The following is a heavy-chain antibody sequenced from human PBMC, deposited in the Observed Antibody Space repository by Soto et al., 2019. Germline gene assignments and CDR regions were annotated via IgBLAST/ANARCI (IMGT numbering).Heavy chain of an antibody. CDR2: INHSGST. CDR3: ARASLVVAATHNWFDP. CDR1: GGSFSGYY. V-gene: IGHV4-34*01. D-gene: IGHD2-15*01. Sequence: SDTLSLTCAVYGGSFSGYYWSWIRQPPGKGLKWIGEINHSGSTNYNPSLKSRVTISVDTSKNQFSLKLSSVTAADTAVYYCARASLVVAATHNWFDPWGQGTLVTVSS. J-gene: IGHJ5*02.